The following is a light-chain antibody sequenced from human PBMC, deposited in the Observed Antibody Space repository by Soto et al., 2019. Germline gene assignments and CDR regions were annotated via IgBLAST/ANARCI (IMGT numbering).Light chain of an antibody. Sequence: EIVLTQSPGTLSLSPGERATLSCRASQRVSSAYLAWYQHKPGQPPTLLIYAASSRVTGIPDRFSGSGSGIDFTLTISRLEPEDFAVYYCQQYGSSSTWTFGQGTKVEI. CDR2: AAS. CDR1: QRVSSAY. CDR3: QQYGSSSTWT. J-gene: IGKJ1*01. V-gene: IGKV3-20*01.